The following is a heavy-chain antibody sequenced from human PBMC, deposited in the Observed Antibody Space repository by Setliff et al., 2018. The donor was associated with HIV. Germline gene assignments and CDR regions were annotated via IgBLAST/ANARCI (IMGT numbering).Heavy chain of an antibody. D-gene: IGHD6-25*01. CDR1: GGPMSGYY. CDR2: IYSSGTT. CDR3: AKCWRASGTYVFDI. V-gene: IGHV4-4*08. J-gene: IGHJ3*02. Sequence: PSETLSLTCTVSGGPMSGYYWSWLRQSPVKGLEWIGYIYSSGTTNYNPSFKSQVSISLDTSRSQFSLMLSSVTAADTAIYYCAKCWRASGTYVFDIWGLGTMVTVSS.